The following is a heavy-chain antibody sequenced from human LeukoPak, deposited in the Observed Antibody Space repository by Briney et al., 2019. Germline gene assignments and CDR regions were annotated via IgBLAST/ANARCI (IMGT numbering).Heavy chain of an antibody. CDR2: IIPIFGTT. CDR3: ARGCSSTSCPFDY. Sequence: ASVKVSCKASLGTFSIYAISSVRQAPGQGLEWMGGIIPIFGTTNYAQKFQGRVTITTDESTSTAYMELSSLRSEDTAVYYCARGCSSTSCPFDYWGQGTLVTVSS. J-gene: IGHJ4*02. CDR1: LGTFSIYA. D-gene: IGHD2-2*01. V-gene: IGHV1-69*05.